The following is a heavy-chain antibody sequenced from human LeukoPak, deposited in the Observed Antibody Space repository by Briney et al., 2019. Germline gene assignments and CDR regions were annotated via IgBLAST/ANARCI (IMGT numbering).Heavy chain of an antibody. CDR2: IYYSGST. D-gene: IGHD2-15*01. J-gene: IGHJ4*02. V-gene: IGHV4-59*02. CDR3: ARSLLSERYYFDS. CDR1: GGSVSSYY. Sequence: SETLSLTCTVSGGSVSSYYWTWIRQPPGKGLGWIGYIYYSGSTNYNPSLKSRVTISVDTSKNQFSLKLSSVTAADTAVYYCARSLLSERYYFDSWGQGTLVTVSS.